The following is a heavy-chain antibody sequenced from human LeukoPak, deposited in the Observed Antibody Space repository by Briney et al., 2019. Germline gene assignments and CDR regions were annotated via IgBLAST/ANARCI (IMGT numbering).Heavy chain of an antibody. CDR3: ARSGYSYDSAVYWNFDL. J-gene: IGHJ2*01. V-gene: IGHV4-59*01. CDR1: GGSISSYY. Sequence: SETLSLTCTVSGGSISSYYWTWIWQPPGKGLEWIGYVSYSGTTKYNPSLKSRVTMSVDMSKNRLPLRLTSVTAADTAVYYCARSGYSYDSAVYWNFDLWGRGTLVTVSS. CDR2: VSYSGTT. D-gene: IGHD5-18*01.